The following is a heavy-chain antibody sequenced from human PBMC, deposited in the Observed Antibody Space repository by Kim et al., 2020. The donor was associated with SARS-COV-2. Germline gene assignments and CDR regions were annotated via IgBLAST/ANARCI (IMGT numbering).Heavy chain of an antibody. CDR2: IYCSGST. Sequence: SETLSLTCTVSGGSISSGGYYWSWIRQHPGNGLEGFGYIYCSGSTYYNPTLSARVTISAYTSKNQFSLKLSSVTAAATAVYYCARASSTTIFGVVIIGHVDYWGQGTLVTVSS. V-gene: IGHV4-31*03. J-gene: IGHJ4*02. CDR3: ARASSTTIFGVVIIGHVDY. CDR1: GGSISSGGYY. D-gene: IGHD3-3*01.